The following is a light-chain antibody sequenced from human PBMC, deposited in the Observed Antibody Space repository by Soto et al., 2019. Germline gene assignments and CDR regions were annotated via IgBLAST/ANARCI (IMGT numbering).Light chain of an antibody. CDR1: NSDVGGYNY. V-gene: IGLV2-14*01. CDR2: DVN. Sequence: QSVLTQPASVSGSPGQSITISCTGTNSDVGGYNYVSWYQQHPGKAPKLMIYDVNSRPSGVSDRFSGSKSGNTASLTISGLQAEDEADYFCSSYTSSNTLYVLGAGTKVTVL. J-gene: IGLJ1*01. CDR3: SSYTSSNTLYV.